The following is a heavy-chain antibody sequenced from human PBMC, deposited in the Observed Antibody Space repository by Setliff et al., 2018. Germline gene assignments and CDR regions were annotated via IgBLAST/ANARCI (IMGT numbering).Heavy chain of an antibody. CDR2: IIPIFGTA. D-gene: IGHD3-3*01. V-gene: IGHV1-69*13. J-gene: IGHJ4*02. Sequence: SVKVSCKASGGTFINYAISWVRQAPGQGLEWMGGIIPIFGTANYAQKFQGRVTITADESTSTAYMELSSLRSEDTAVYYCARGYYDFWSVQIGYYFDYWGQGTLVTVSS. CDR3: ARGYYDFWSVQIGYYFDY. CDR1: GGTFINYA.